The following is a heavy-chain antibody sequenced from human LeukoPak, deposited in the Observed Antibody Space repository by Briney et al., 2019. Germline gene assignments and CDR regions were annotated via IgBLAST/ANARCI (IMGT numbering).Heavy chain of an antibody. CDR1: GFTFSSYG. D-gene: IGHD1-26*01. V-gene: IGHV3-30*03. J-gene: IGHJ6*02. Sequence: GGSLRLSCAASGFTFSSYGMHWVRQAPGKGLEWVAVISYDGSNKYYADSVKGRFTISRDNSKNTLYLQMNSLRAEDTAVYYCARPGPATTNSYGMDVWGQGTTVTVSS. CDR3: ARPGPATTNSYGMDV. CDR2: ISYDGSNK.